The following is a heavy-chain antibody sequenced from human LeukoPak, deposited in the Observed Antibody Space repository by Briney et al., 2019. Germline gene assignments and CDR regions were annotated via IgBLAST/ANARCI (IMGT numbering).Heavy chain of an antibody. J-gene: IGHJ4*02. Sequence: SETLFLTCTVSNGSISSYHWSWVRQPPGKGLEWIGYILTSGTTNYNPSLKSRLTISVDTSKNQFTLKLSSVTAADTAVYYCARLRVSGSYLYYFDYWGQGTLATVSS. V-gene: IGHV4-4*09. D-gene: IGHD1-26*01. CDR3: ARLRVSGSYLYYFDY. CDR1: NGSISSYH. CDR2: ILTSGTT.